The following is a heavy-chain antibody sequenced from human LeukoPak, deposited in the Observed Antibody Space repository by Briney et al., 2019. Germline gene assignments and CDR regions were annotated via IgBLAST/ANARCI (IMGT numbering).Heavy chain of an antibody. CDR1: GGSISSSSYY. Sequence: PSETLSLTCTVSGGSISSSSYYWGWIRQPPGKGLEWIGSIYYSGSTYYNPSLKSRVTISVDTSKNQFSLELSSVTAADTAVYYCARSSPQDYDFWSGYHHPYYWGQGTLVTVSS. CDR2: IYYSGST. V-gene: IGHV4-39*01. J-gene: IGHJ4*02. CDR3: ARSSPQDYDFWSGYHHPYY. D-gene: IGHD3-3*01.